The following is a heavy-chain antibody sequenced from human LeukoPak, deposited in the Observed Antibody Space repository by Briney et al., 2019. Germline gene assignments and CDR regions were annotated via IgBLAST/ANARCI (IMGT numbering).Heavy chain of an antibody. V-gene: IGHV3-66*01. CDR1: GFTVSSNY. CDR2: IYSGGST. Sequence: GGSLRLSCAASGFTVSSNYMSWVRQAPGKGLEWVSVIYSGGSTYYADSVKGRFTISRDNSKNTLYPQMNSLRAEDTAVYYCARGVGDSYVDYWGQGTLVTVSS. D-gene: IGHD3-16*01. CDR3: ARGVGDSYVDY. J-gene: IGHJ4*02.